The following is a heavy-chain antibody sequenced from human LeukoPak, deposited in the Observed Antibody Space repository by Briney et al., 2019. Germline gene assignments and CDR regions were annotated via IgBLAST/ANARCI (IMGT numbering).Heavy chain of an antibody. CDR3: AEDRPWFDP. J-gene: IGHJ5*02. V-gene: IGHV3-30*18. CDR1: GGTFSIYG. CDR2: ISYDGSNK. Sequence: SCKASGGTFSIYGMHWVRQAPGKGLEWVAVISYDGSNKYYADSVKGRFTISRDNSKNTLYLQMNNLRAEDTAVYYCAEDRPWFDPWGQGTLVTVSS. D-gene: IGHD6-6*01.